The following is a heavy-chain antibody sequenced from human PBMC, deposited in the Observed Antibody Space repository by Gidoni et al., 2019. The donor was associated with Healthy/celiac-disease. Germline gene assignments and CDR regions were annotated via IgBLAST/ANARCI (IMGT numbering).Heavy chain of an antibody. D-gene: IGHD6-19*01. CDR1: GFTFDDYA. CDR2: ISWNSGSI. V-gene: IGHV3-9*01. CDR3: AKDMADSSGFLSRAFDI. J-gene: IGHJ3*02. Sequence: EVQLVASGGGLVQPGRSLRLSCAASGFTFDDYAMHWVRQAPGKGLEWVSGISWNSGSIGYADSVKGRFTISRDNAKNSLYLQMNSLRAEDTALYYCAKDMADSSGFLSRAFDIWGQGTMVTVSS.